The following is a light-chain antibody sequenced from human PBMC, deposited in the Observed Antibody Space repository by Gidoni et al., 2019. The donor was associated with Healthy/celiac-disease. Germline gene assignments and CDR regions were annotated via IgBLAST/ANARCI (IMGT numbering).Light chain of an antibody. CDR3: QQSSNWSWT. J-gene: IGKJ1*01. CDR1: QSVSSY. Sequence: EIVFTQSPATLSLSPVERATLSCRASQSVSSYLAWYQQKPGQAPRLLIYDASNSATGIPAKFSGSGSGTDFTLTISRLEHEDFAVYYCQQSSNWSWTFGQGTKVEIK. V-gene: IGKV3-11*01. CDR2: DAS.